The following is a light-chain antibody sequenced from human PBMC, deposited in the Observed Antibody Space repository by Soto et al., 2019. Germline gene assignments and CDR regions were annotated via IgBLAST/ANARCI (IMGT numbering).Light chain of an antibody. J-gene: IGLJ1*01. CDR1: FSDVGGYDY. V-gene: IGLV2-14*01. CDR3: SSHTSGSTRV. Sequence: QSALTQPASVSGSPGQSIAISCTGTFSDVGGYDYVSWYQQHPDKAPKLMIYGVTKRPSGVSNRFSGSKSGNTASLTISGLQPEDEADYYCSSHTSGSTRVFGSGT. CDR2: GVT.